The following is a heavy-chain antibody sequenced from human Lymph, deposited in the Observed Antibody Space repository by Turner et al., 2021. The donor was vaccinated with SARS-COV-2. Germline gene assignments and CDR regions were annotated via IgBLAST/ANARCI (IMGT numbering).Heavy chain of an antibody. Sequence: QVQLVESGGGVVQPGRSLRLPCTSSGFTFSSYAMHWFRQAPGKGLEWVSLISYEGSNKYYADSVKGRFTISRDNSKITLYLQMNSLRTEDTAVYYCAREMGSGSDYWGQGTLVTVSS. D-gene: IGHD3-10*01. J-gene: IGHJ4*02. CDR1: GFTFSSYA. CDR2: ISYEGSNK. CDR3: AREMGSGSDY. V-gene: IGHV3-30*04.